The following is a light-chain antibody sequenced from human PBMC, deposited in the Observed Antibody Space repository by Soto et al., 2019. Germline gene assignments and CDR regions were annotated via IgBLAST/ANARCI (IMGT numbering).Light chain of an antibody. CDR3: CSYAGSNTYV. CDR2: EDV. Sequence: QSALTQPASVSGSPGQSITISCTGTSNDFGSYNPVSWYQQHPGEVPKLMIYEDVQRPSGVSNRFSGSKSGHTASLTISGLQAEDEAYYYCCSYAGSNTYVFGTGTKVTVL. J-gene: IGLJ1*01. CDR1: SNDFGSYNP. V-gene: IGLV2-23*01.